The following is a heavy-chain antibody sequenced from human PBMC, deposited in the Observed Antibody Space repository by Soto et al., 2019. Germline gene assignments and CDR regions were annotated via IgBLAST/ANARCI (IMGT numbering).Heavy chain of an antibody. V-gene: IGHV3-11*06. CDR1: GFTFSGYY. J-gene: IGHJ6*02. CDR3: ARWRVAVIGTGCSNGLDV. Sequence: QMHLVESGGGVVKPGGSLRLSCSASGFTFSGYYMTWIRQSPGKGLEWVAYISATTVYTNYAASVTGRFTISRDNAQNYLSLQMNNLRAADTAVYYCARWRVAVIGTGCSNGLDVWGQGTTVIVSS. CDR2: ISATTVYT. D-gene: IGHD6-19*01.